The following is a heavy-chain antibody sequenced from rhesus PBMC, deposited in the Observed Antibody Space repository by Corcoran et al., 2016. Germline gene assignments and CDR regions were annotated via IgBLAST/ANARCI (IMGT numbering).Heavy chain of an antibody. CDR1: GSSMRSYW. CDR2: TSGTSGSG. Sequence: QVQPQESGPGLVKSSDTLSPTFSVAGSSMRSYWCSWLYTSPGKGLEWIGETSGTSGSGNYNPYVKSRVIISTDTSKSQFSLHLTSVTAADTAVYYCTIGGDWSPAGSLDVWGRGVLVTVSS. J-gene: IGHJ5-2*02. CDR3: TIGGDWSPAGSLDV. V-gene: IGHV4-80*01. D-gene: IGHD3-22*01.